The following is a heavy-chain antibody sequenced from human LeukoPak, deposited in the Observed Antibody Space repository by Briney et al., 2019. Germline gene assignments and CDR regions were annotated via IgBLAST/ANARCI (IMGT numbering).Heavy chain of an antibody. CDR1: GFTFSSYS. CDR3: ARGPGDFDASDI. V-gene: IGHV3-21*01. J-gene: IGHJ3*02. CDR2: ISSSSSYI. D-gene: IGHD1-14*01. Sequence: GGSLRLSCAASGFTFSSYSMNWVRQAPGKGLEWVSSISSSSSYIYYADSVKGRFTISRDNVKQSLCLQMNSLRAEDTAVYYCARGPGDFDASDIWGQGTVVTVSS.